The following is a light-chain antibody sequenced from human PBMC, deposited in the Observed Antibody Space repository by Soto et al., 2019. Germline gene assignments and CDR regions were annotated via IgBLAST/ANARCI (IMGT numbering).Light chain of an antibody. V-gene: IGKV3-20*01. J-gene: IGKJ1*01. CDR3: QQYGSSPRT. CDR1: QSVSSSS. CDR2: DSS. Sequence: EIVLTQSPGTLSLSPGERATLSCRASQSVSSSSLAWYQQKRGQAPRLLIHDSSSRATGIPDRFSGSGSGTDFPLTISRLEPEDFAVYYCQQYGSSPRTFGQGTKGDIK.